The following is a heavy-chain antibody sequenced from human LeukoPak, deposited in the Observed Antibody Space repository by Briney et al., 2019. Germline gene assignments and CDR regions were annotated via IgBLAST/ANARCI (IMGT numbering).Heavy chain of an antibody. CDR1: GGSISSYY. D-gene: IGHD3-22*01. J-gene: IGHJ2*01. Sequence: SETLSLTCTVSGGSISSYYWSWIRQPPGKGLEWIGYIYDGGSTKYNPSLKSRVTISIDTSKNQFSLKLRSVTAADTAVYYCARRARYYDSSGYSITYWYFDLWGRGTLVTASS. V-gene: IGHV4-59*01. CDR2: IYDGGST. CDR3: ARRARYYDSSGYSITYWYFDL.